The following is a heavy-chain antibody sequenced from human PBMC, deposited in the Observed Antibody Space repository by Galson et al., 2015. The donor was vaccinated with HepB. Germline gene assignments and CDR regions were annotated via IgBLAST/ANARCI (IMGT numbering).Heavy chain of an antibody. V-gene: IGHV3-23*01. Sequence: SLRLSCAASGFIFSSYAMSWVRQAPGKGLEWVSAVSGSGGSTYYADSVKGRFTISRDNSKNTLYLQMNSLRAEDTAVYYCAKGGEFWLQYYYYGMDVWGQGTTVTVSS. CDR3: AKGGEFWLQYYYYGMDV. J-gene: IGHJ6*02. CDR1: GFIFSSYA. CDR2: VSGSGGST. D-gene: IGHD3-16*01.